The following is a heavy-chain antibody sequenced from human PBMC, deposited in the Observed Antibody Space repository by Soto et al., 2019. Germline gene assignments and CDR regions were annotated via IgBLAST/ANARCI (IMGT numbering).Heavy chain of an antibody. V-gene: IGHV3-23*01. J-gene: IGHJ3*02. D-gene: IGHD4-17*01. CDR1: GFSFSTYA. CDR2: ISGSGGST. Sequence: GGSLRLSCAASGFSFSTYALSWVRQAPGKGLDWVSVISGSGGSTDYAGSVKGRFTISRDNSKNALYLQMNSLRAEDTALYYCAHPRGYGVFDAYDIWGQGTLVTVSS. CDR3: AHPRGYGVFDAYDI.